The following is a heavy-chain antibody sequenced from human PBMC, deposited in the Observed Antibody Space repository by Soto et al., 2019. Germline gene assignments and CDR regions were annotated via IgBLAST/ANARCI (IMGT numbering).Heavy chain of an antibody. CDR1: GFTFSSYW. CDR2: IKQDGSEK. V-gene: IGHV3-7*01. Sequence: GGSLRLSCAASGFTFSSYWMSWVRQAPGKGLERVANIKQDGSEKYYVDSVKGRFTISRDNAKNSLYLQMNSLRAEDTAVYYCARDPSKSPIVVVVAATPPWFDPWGQGTLVTVSS. J-gene: IGHJ5*02. CDR3: ARDPSKSPIVVVVAATPPWFDP. D-gene: IGHD2-15*01.